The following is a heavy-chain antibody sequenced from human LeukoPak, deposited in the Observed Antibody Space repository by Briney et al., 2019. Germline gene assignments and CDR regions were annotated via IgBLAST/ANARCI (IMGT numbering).Heavy chain of an antibody. D-gene: IGHD5-18*01. CDR3: ARAPLGGGYSYGPQFDY. CDR1: GFTFSSYA. Sequence: PGGSLRLSCAASGFTFSSYAMHWVRQAPGKGLEWVAVISYDGSNKYYADSVKGRFTISRDNSKNTLYLQMNSLRAEDTAVYYCARAPLGGGYSYGPQFDYWGQGTLVTVSS. J-gene: IGHJ4*02. V-gene: IGHV3-30*04. CDR2: ISYDGSNK.